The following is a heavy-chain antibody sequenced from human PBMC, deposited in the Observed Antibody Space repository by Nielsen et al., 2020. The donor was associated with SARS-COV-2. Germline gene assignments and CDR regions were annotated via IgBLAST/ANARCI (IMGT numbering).Heavy chain of an antibody. CDR1: GFTFSSYA. CDR3: AKREQLVNWFDP. V-gene: IGHV3-64*04. CDR2: ISSNGGST. J-gene: IGHJ5*02. Sequence: GESLKISCSASGFTFSSYAMHWVRQAPGKGLEYVSAISSNGGSTYYADSVKGRFTISRDNSKNTLYLQMNSLRAEDTAVYYCAKREQLVNWFDPWGQGTLVTVSS. D-gene: IGHD6-6*01.